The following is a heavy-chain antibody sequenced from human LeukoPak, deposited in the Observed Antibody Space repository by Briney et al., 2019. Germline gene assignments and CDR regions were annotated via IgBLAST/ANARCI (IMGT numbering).Heavy chain of an antibody. CDR2: ISGSGSGGST. CDR1: GFTFSSYW. CDR3: AKSSPPPLRY. V-gene: IGHV3-23*01. J-gene: IGHJ4*02. Sequence: GGSLRLSCAASGFTFSSYWMYWVRQAPGKGLEWVSAISGSGSGGSTYYADSVKGRFTISRDNSKNTLYLQMNSLRAEDTAVYYCAKSSPPPLRYWGQGTLVTVSS.